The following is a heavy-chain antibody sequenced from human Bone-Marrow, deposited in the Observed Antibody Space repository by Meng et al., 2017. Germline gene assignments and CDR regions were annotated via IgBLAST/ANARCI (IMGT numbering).Heavy chain of an antibody. J-gene: IGHJ4*02. V-gene: IGHV4-38-2*02. Sequence: SQTLSLTCAVSGYSITGSYNWGWIRQSPGKGLEWIGEIYHSGSTNYNPSLKSRVTISVDKSKNQFSLKLSSVTAADTAVYYCARDVNCSGGSCYYFDYWGQGTLVTVSS. CDR1: GYSITGSYN. CDR3: ARDVNCSGGSCYYFDY. CDR2: IYHSGST. D-gene: IGHD2-15*01.